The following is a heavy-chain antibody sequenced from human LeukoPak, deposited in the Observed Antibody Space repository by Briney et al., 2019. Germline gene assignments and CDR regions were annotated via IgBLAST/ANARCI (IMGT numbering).Heavy chain of an antibody. CDR3: AEGIAVAGLL. D-gene: IGHD6-19*01. Sequence: SETLSLTCAVYGGSFSGYYWNWIRQPPGKGLEWIGEINHSGSTNYNPSLKSRVTISIDTSKNQFSLKLSPVTAADTAVYYGAEGIAVAGLLWGQGTLVTVSS. CDR2: INHSGST. V-gene: IGHV4-34*01. CDR1: GGSFSGYY. J-gene: IGHJ4*02.